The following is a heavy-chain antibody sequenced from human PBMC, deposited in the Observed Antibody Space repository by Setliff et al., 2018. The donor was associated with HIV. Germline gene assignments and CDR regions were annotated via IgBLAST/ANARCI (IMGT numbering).Heavy chain of an antibody. CDR1: GGSFSGYY. CDR2: INHSGST. V-gene: IGHV4-34*01. CDR3: ARGHGVYSGSYLAVYFDY. D-gene: IGHD1-26*01. J-gene: IGHJ4*02. Sequence: PSLTCAVYGGSFSGYYWSWIRQPPGKGLEWIGEINHSGSTNYKPSLKSRVTISVDMSKNQVSLKVSSVTAADTAVYYCARGHGVYSGSYLAVYFDYWGQGTLVTVSS.